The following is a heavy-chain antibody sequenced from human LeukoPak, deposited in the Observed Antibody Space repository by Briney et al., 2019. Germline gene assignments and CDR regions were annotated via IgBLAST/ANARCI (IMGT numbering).Heavy chain of an antibody. D-gene: IGHD6-13*01. CDR2: ISGSGGTS. Sequence: GGSPRLSCAASGFTFGNYAMNWVRQAPGKGLEWVSVISGSGGTSYYADSVKGRFTISRDNSKNTLYLQMDSLRAEDTAVYYCAKDRRGIASAGYCDFWGQGTLVTVSS. CDR3: AKDRRGIASAGYCDF. CDR1: GFTFGNYA. J-gene: IGHJ4*02. V-gene: IGHV3-23*01.